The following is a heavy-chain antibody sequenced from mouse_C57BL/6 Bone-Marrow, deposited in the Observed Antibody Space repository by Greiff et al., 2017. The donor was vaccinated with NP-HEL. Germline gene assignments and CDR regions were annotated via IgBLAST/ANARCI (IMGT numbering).Heavy chain of an antibody. CDR2: IYPRSGNT. Sequence: VKLMESGAELARPGASVKLSCKASGYTFTSYGISWVKQRTGQGLEWIGEIYPRSGNTYYNEKFKGKATLTADKSSSTAYMELRSLTSEDSAVYFCARCGYPAWFAYWGQGTLVTVSA. CDR3: ARCGYPAWFAY. J-gene: IGHJ3*01. D-gene: IGHD2-2*01. CDR1: GYTFTSYG. V-gene: IGHV1-81*01.